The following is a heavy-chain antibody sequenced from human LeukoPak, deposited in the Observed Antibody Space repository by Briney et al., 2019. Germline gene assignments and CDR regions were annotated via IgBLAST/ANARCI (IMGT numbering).Heavy chain of an antibody. J-gene: IGHJ4*02. D-gene: IGHD3-10*01. CDR3: AKEPDLWFGEYYFDY. CDR1: GFTFSSYG. Sequence: GGSLTLSCAASGFTFSSYGMHWVRQAPGKGLEWVAFIRYDGSNKYYADSVKGRFTISRDNSKNTLYLQMNSLRAEDTAVYYCAKEPDLWFGEYYFDYWGQGTLVTVSS. CDR2: IRYDGSNK. V-gene: IGHV3-30*02.